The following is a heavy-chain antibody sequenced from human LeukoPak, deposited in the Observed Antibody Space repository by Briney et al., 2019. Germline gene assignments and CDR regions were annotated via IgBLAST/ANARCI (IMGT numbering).Heavy chain of an antibody. CDR2: IKQDGSEK. D-gene: IGHD6-19*01. V-gene: IGHV3-7*01. J-gene: IGHJ3*01. Sequence: PGGSLRLSCAASGFTFSSYWMSWVRQAPGKGLEWVANIKQDGSEKYYVDSVKGRFTISRDNAKNSLYLQMNSLRAEDTAVYYCARAGIPVAGSQVPYWGQGTMVTVSS. CDR1: GFTFSSYW. CDR3: ARAGIPVAGSQVPY.